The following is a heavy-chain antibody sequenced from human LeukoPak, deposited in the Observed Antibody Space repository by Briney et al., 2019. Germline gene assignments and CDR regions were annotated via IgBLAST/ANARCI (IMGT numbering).Heavy chain of an antibody. CDR2: ISYNENNK. Sequence: GGSLRLSCAASGFTFSSYGMHWVRQAPGKGLEWVAVISYNENNKYYADSVKGRFTISRDNSKNTLYLQMNSLRAGDTAVYYCAKDRNSGWSFFDYWGQGTLVTVSS. CDR3: AKDRNSGWSFFDY. D-gene: IGHD6-19*01. J-gene: IGHJ4*02. V-gene: IGHV3-30*18. CDR1: GFTFSSYG.